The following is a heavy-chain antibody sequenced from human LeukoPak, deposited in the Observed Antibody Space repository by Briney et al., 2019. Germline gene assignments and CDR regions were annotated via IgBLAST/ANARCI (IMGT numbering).Heavy chain of an antibody. Sequence: AQTLSLTSTLSAGSTTSSYCSWIRQFPGKGLEWIGYIHYTGSTNYNPSLQSRVPMLIDTSNNQFSLKLSSVTAADTAVYYCARGRYSAGDNWFDPWGQGTLVTVSS. CDR2: IHYTGST. D-gene: IGHD3-9*01. CDR1: AGSTTSSY. V-gene: IGHV4-59*01. CDR3: ARGRYSAGDNWFDP. J-gene: IGHJ5*02.